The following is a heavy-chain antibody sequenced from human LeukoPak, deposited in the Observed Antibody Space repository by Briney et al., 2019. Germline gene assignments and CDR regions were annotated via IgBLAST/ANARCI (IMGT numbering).Heavy chain of an antibody. Sequence: GGSLRLSCAASGFTFSDHYMDWVRQAPGKGLEWVGRTRNKANSYTTEYAASVKGRFTISRDDSKNSLYLQMNSLKTEDTAVYYCAREGRYSSSRNYYYYYMDVWGKGTTVTVSS. V-gene: IGHV3-72*01. CDR3: AREGRYSSSRNYYYYYMDV. CDR2: TRNKANSYTT. J-gene: IGHJ6*03. CDR1: GFTFSDHY. D-gene: IGHD6-13*01.